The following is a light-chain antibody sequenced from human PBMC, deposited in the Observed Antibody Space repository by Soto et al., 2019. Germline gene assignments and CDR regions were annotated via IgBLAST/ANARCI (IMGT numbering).Light chain of an antibody. J-gene: IGKJ1*01. V-gene: IGKV3-20*01. CDR1: QSVSSTD. CDR2: AAS. Sequence: EIVLTQSPGTLSLSPGERATLSCRASQSVSSTDLAWLQQKPGQPPRLLIYAASRRAAGVPDRFSGSGSGTDFTLTISRLEPEDFAVYYCQQYGSSWTFGQGTKVEIE. CDR3: QQYGSSWT.